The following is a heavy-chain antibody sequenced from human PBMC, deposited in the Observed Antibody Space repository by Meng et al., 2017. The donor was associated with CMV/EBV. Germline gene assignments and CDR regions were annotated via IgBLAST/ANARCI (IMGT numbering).Heavy chain of an antibody. J-gene: IGHJ3*02. CDR2: IIHSGST. CDR3: ARANLFGEVRGAFDI. CDR1: GYSISSGYY. V-gene: IGHV4-38-2*02. Sequence: SETLSLTCTVSGYSISSGYYWGCIRQPPGKGLEWIGSIIHSGSTYYNPSLKSRVTISVDTSKNQFSLKLGSVTAADTAVYYCARANLFGEVRGAFDIWGQGTMVTVSS. D-gene: IGHD3-3*01.